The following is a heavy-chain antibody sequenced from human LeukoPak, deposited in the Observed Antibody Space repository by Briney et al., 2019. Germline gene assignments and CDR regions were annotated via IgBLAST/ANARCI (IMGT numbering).Heavy chain of an antibody. CDR2: ISSSSSTI. CDR1: GFAFSRYS. J-gene: IGHJ3*02. CDR3: ARDLYYDFWSGYYKGAFDI. V-gene: IGHV3-48*01. D-gene: IGHD3-3*01. Sequence: GGYLRLSCAASGFAFSRYSMNWVRQAPGEGLEWGSYISSSSSTIYYAGSVKGRFTISRDNAKNSLYLQMNSLSAEDTAVYYCARDLYYDFWSGYYKGAFDIWGQGTMVTVSS.